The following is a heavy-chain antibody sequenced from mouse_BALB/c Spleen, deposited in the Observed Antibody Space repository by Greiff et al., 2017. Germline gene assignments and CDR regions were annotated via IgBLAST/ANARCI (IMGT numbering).Heavy chain of an antibody. D-gene: IGHD1-2*01. CDR1: GFTFSDYG. V-gene: IGHV5-15*02. Sequence: EVKLMESGGGLVQPGGSRKLSCAASGFTFSDYGMAWVRQAPGKGPEWVAFISNLAYSIYYADTVTGRFTISRENAKNTLYLEMSSLRSEDTAMYYCARSTTATNWYFDVWGAGTTVTVSS. CDR2: ISNLAYSI. CDR3: ARSTTATNWYFDV. J-gene: IGHJ1*01.